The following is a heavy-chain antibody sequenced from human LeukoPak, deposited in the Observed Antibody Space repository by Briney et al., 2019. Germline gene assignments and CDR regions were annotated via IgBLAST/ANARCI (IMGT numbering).Heavy chain of an antibody. J-gene: IGHJ5*02. V-gene: IGHV4-39*01. CDR2: TYYSGST. CDR1: GGSISSSSYY. D-gene: IGHD3-3*01. Sequence: ASETLSLTCTVSGGSISSSSYYWGWIRQPPGKGLEWIGSTYYSGSTYYNPSLKSRVTISVDTSKNQFSLKLSSVTAADTAVYYCARHGNYDFWSGFWFDPWGQGTLVTVSS. CDR3: ARHGNYDFWSGFWFDP.